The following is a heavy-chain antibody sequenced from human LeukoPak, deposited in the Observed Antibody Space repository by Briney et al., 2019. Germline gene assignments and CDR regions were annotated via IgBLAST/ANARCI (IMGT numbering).Heavy chain of an antibody. CDR1: GGSISSGGYY. CDR3: ARGRVPAAIPYYYYGMDV. Sequence: SQTLSLTCTVSGGSISSGGYYWSWIRQPPGKGLEWIGEINHSGSTNYNPSLKSRVTISVDTSKNQFSLKLSSVTAADTAVYYCARGRVPAAIPYYYYGMDVWGKGTTVTVSS. V-gene: IGHV4-30-2*01. CDR2: INHSGST. J-gene: IGHJ6*04. D-gene: IGHD2-2*01.